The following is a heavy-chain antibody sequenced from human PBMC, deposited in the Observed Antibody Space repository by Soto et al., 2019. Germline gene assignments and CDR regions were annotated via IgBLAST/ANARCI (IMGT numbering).Heavy chain of an antibody. V-gene: IGHV1-18*01. J-gene: IGHJ6*02. CDR2: ISAYNGNT. D-gene: IGHD3-10*01. CDR3: ARNNGFGESDV. Sequence: QVQLVQSGAEVKKPGASVKVSCKASGYSFTSYGISWVRQAPGQGLEWMGWISAYNGNTNYAQKLQGRVTMTTDTSTSTASMELRSRRSDDTAEYYCARNNGFGESDVWGQGTTVTVSS. CDR1: GYSFTSYG.